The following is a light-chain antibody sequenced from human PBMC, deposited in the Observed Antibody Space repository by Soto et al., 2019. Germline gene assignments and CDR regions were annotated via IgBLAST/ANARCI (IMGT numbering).Light chain of an antibody. Sequence: QSALTQPRSVSGSLGQSVTISCTGTGSDVGTYNDVSWYQQHPGTAPKVMIYDVSERPSGVPDRFSGSKSGNTASLTISGLQAEDEADYYCCSYAGSLRYVFGTGTKLTVL. CDR2: DVS. CDR1: GSDVGTYND. V-gene: IGLV2-11*01. J-gene: IGLJ1*01. CDR3: CSYAGSLRYV.